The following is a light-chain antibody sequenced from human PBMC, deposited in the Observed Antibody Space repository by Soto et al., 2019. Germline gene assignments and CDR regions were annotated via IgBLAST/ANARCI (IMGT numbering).Light chain of an antibody. CDR3: QKYNNAPRT. CDR2: AAS. V-gene: IGKV1-27*01. CDR1: QGISNY. J-gene: IGKJ1*01. Sequence: DIQMTQSPSSLSASVGVTVTITCRESQGISNYLAWYQQKPGQVPNLLIYAASTLQSGVPSRFSGSGSGTDFTLTISSLRPEDVATYYCQKYNNAPRTFGQGTKVEI.